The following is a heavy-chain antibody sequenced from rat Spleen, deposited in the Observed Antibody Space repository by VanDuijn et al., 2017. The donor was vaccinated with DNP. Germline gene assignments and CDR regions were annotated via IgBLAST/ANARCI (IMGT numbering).Heavy chain of an antibody. CDR3: AKGPNYGGYSDYFDY. Sequence: EVQLVESGGGLVQPGRSLKLSCAASGFIFSNYWMTWIRQAPGKGLEWIGEINKESGTIIYSPSLKDKFAISRDNAQNTLYLQMNKLGSEDTAIYHCAKGPNYGGYSDYFDYWGQGVMVTVSS. V-gene: IGHV4-2*01. CDR1: GFIFSNYW. CDR2: INKESGTI. J-gene: IGHJ2*01. D-gene: IGHD1-11*01.